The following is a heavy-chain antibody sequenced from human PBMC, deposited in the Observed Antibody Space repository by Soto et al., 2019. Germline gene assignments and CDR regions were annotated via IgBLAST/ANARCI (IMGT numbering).Heavy chain of an antibody. D-gene: IGHD3-3*01. V-gene: IGHV4-39*02. CDR1: GDSISSKSYY. CDR3: ARMGVVIRPIFNF. CDR2: TYYSGTT. J-gene: IGHJ4*02. Sequence: SETLSLTCTVSGDSISSKSYYWGWVRQPPGKGLEWIGTTYYSGTTYYNPSLKSRVTISVDTSKNHFSLRLRSVTAADTAVYRCARMGVVIRPIFNFWGQGILVTVA.